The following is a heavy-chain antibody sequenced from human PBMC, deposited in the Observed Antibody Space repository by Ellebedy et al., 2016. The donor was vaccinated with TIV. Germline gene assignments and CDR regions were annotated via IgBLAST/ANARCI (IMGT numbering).Heavy chain of an antibody. CDR2: ISSSSSYI. J-gene: IGHJ4*02. V-gene: IGHV3-21*01. D-gene: IGHD3-10*01. Sequence: GGSLRLSXAASGFTFSSYSMNWVRQAPGKGLEWVSSISSSSSYIYYADSVKGRFTISRDNAKNSLYLQMNSLRAEDTAVYYCARDRFFSGSGSYLYWGQGTLVTVSS. CDR1: GFTFSSYS. CDR3: ARDRFFSGSGSYLY.